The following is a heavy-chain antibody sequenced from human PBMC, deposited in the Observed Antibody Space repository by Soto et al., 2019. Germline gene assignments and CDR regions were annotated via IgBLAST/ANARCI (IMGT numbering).Heavy chain of an antibody. CDR2: IKSKTSGETR. CDR3: XXXXXXXXFGELDY. J-gene: IGHJ4*02. CDR1: GFAFSPAW. D-gene: IGHD3-10*01. V-gene: IGHV3-15*01. Sequence: EVQVVESGGGLVKPGGSLRLSCAASGFAFSPAWMTWVRQAPGXGLEWVALIKSKTSGETRAYAAPVKGRFTISRDDSENTVFLQMDSLXTXXXAXXXXXXXXXXXXFGELDYWGRGTLVTVSS.